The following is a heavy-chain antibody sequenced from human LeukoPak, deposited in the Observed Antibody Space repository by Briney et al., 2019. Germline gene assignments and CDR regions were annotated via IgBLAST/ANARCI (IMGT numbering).Heavy chain of an antibody. CDR2: ISAYNGNT. Sequence: GASVKVSCKASGYTFNTYAVSWVRQAPGQGLEWMGWISAYNGNTNYAQKLQGRVTMTTDTSTSTAYMELRSLRSDDTAVYYCARVSEYYYDSSGYYYTDWGQGTLVTVSS. CDR1: GYTFNTYA. V-gene: IGHV1-18*01. D-gene: IGHD3-22*01. CDR3: ARVSEYYYDSSGYYYTD. J-gene: IGHJ4*02.